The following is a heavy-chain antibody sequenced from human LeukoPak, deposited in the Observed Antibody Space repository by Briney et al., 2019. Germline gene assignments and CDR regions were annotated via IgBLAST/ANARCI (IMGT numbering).Heavy chain of an antibody. V-gene: IGHV1-2*02. CDR2: INPNSGGT. Sequence: ASVKVSCKASGYTFTGYYMHWVRQAPGQGLEWMGWINPNSGGTNYAQKFQGRVTMTRDTSISTAYMELSRLRSDDTAVYYCARDGERCSSGSCVDYWGQGTLVTVSS. J-gene: IGHJ4*02. D-gene: IGHD2-15*01. CDR3: ARDGERCSSGSCVDY. CDR1: GYTFTGYY.